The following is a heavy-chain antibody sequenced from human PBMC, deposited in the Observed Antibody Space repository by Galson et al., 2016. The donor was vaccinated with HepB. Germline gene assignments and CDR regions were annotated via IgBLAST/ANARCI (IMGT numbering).Heavy chain of an antibody. D-gene: IGHD4-17*01. J-gene: IGHJ4*02. V-gene: IGHV3-7*01. CDR2: IKQDGSEK. CDR1: GFPFSSYS. Sequence: SLRLSCAASGFPFSSYSMTWVRLAPGKGLEWVANIKQDGSEKYYVDSVKGRFTISRDNAKNSLYLQMNSLRAEDTAVYYCAKKWSYGDYSFFDYWGQGTLVTVSS. CDR3: AKKWSYGDYSFFDY.